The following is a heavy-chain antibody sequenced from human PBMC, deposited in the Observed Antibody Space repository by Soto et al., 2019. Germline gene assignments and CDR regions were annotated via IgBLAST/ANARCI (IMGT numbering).Heavy chain of an antibody. V-gene: IGHV3-74*01. CDR1: GFMFSHDW. Sequence: GGSLRLSCAASGFMFSHDWMNWVRQGPGKGLEWIARIISGGSRVTYADSVEGRFTITRDNAKNMLFLEMHSLTVEDTAVYYCARERTSKGGLNVWGQGTTVTVSS. CDR3: ARERTSKGGLNV. J-gene: IGHJ6*02. CDR2: IISGGSRV.